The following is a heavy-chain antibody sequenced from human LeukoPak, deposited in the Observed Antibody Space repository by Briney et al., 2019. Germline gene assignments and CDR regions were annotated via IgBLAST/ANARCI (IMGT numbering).Heavy chain of an antibody. CDR2: IKQDGSEK. CDR1: GFTFSSYW. J-gene: IGHJ4*02. CDR3: ARVQGSSGPGIFDY. D-gene: IGHD6-19*01. V-gene: IGHV3-7*01. Sequence: GGSLRLSCAASGFTFSSYWMSWVRQAPGKGPEWVANIKQDGSEKYYVDSVKGRFTISRDNAKNSLYLQMNSLRAEDTAVYYCARVQGSSGPGIFDYWGQGTLVTVSS.